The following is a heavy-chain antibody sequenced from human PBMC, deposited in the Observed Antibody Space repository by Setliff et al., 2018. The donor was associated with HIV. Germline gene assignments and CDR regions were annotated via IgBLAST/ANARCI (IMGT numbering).Heavy chain of an antibody. Sequence: SETLSLTCTVSAYSINSDYYWAWIRQPPGRGLESPGRGLEWIGHIFHSGSTYYNPSLKNRVSMSVDTSQNQFSLRLTSLTAADTAVYYCARGYPGIAVAGLSYYYYYYMDVWGKGTTVTVSS. CDR2: IFHSGST. J-gene: IGHJ6*03. CDR1: AYSINSDYY. D-gene: IGHD6-19*01. CDR3: ARGYPGIAVAGLSYYYYYYMDV. V-gene: IGHV4-38-2*02.